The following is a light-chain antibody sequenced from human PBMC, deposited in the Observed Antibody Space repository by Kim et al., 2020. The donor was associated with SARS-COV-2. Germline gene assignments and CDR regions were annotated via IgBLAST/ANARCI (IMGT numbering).Light chain of an antibody. CDR2: ADD. J-gene: IGLJ2*01. Sequence: GKTVTISSTGSSGILDDNYLRWYQQRPGGGPTTVIYADDQRPSGVSVRFSGSIDNSSNSASLTISGLRTEDEADYYCQSYNRDNVLFGGGTQLTV. V-gene: IGLV6-57*02. CDR3: QSYNRDNVL. CDR1: SGILDDNY.